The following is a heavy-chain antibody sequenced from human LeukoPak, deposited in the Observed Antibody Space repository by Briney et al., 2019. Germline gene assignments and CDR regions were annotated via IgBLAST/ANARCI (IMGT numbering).Heavy chain of an antibody. CDR1: GYTFTSYD. Sequence: ASVKVSCKASGYTFTSYDINWVRQATGQGLEWMGWMNPNSGNTGYAQKFQGRVTMTRNTSISTAYMELSSLRSEDTAVYYCARGSIWFGESTDWGQGTLVTVSS. V-gene: IGHV1-8*01. J-gene: IGHJ4*02. CDR3: ARGSIWFGESTD. D-gene: IGHD3-10*01. CDR2: MNPNSGNT.